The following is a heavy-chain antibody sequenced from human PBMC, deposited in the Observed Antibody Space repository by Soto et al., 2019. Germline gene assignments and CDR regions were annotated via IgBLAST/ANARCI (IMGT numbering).Heavy chain of an antibody. J-gene: IGHJ6*02. CDR3: AKDRSMTNTVRGVSNYGLDV. CDR1: GFTFSSYA. CDR2: ISGSGGST. V-gene: IGHV3-23*01. Sequence: LRLSCAASGFTFSSYAMSWVRQAPGKGLEWVSAISGSGGSTYYADSVKGRFTISRDNSKNTLYLQMNSLRAEDTAVYYCAKDRSMTNTVRGVSNYGLDVWGQGTTVTVSS. D-gene: IGHD3-16*01.